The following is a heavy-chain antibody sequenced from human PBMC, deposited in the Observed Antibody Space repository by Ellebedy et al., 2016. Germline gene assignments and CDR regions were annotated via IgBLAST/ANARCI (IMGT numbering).Heavy chain of an antibody. D-gene: IGHD3-3*01. V-gene: IGHV1-18*01. CDR1: GYTFTSYG. CDR2: ISAYNGNT. Sequence: ASVKVSCXASGYTFTSYGISWVRQAPGQGLEWMGWISAYNGNTNYAQKLQGRVTMTTDTSTSTAYMELRSLRSDDTAVYYCARDTIFGVVTYFDYWGQGTLVTVSS. CDR3: ARDTIFGVVTYFDY. J-gene: IGHJ4*02.